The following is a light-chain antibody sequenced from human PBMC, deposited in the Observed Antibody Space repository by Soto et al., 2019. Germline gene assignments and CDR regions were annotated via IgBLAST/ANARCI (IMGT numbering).Light chain of an antibody. CDR2: TNT. CDR3: ASWEDSLNGPV. Sequence: QSVLTQPPSASGTPGQRVTISCSGSSSNVGGNTVNWYQHVPTTAPKLLIYTNTPRPSEVPDHFSGYKSCTSASLAIIGLQSEDEADYYCASWEDSLNGPVFGPGTKLTVL. J-gene: IGLJ1*01. V-gene: IGLV1-44*01. CDR1: SSNVGGNT.